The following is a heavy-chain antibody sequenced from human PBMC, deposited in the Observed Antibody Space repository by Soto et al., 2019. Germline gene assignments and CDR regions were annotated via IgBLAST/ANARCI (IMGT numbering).Heavy chain of an antibody. V-gene: IGHV3-9*01. J-gene: IGHJ6*03. Sequence: PGGSLRLSCAASGFTFDDYAMHWVRQAPGKGLEWVSGISWNSGSIGYADSVKGRFTISRDNAKNSLYLQMNSLRAEDTALYYCARGTSGSYAYYYYYMDVWGKGTTVTVSS. CDR3: ARGTSGSYAYYYYYMDV. D-gene: IGHD3-10*01. CDR1: GFTFDDYA. CDR2: ISWNSGSI.